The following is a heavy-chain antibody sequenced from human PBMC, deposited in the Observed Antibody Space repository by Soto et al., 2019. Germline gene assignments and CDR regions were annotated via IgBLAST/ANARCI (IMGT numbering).Heavy chain of an antibody. J-gene: IGHJ6*02. CDR2: IRSKVYGGTT. D-gene: IGHD3-3*01. CDR1: GFTFGDYS. V-gene: IGHV3-49*03. Sequence: GGSLRLSCIASGFTFGDYSMSWFRQAPGKGLEWVGFIRSKVYGGTTEYAASVKGRFTISRDDSISTAYLQLNSLKTEDTAVYYCTSTIFGVVIPGGYYYGMDVWGQGTTVTVSS. CDR3: TSTIFGVVIPGGYYYGMDV.